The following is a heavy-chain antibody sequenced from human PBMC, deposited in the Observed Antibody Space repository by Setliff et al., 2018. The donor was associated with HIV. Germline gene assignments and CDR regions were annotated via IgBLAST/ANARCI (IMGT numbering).Heavy chain of an antibody. J-gene: IGHJ4*02. CDR1: GFTFSSFS. D-gene: IGHD3-3*01. CDR3: VRDFEYWSGVFVWGYFHF. CDR2: INGNGQTT. Sequence: GGSLRLSSSSYGFTFSSFSMHWVRQAPGKRLQYVAGINGNGQTTYDGDSVKGRFTISRDNSKNTLSLQLNSLRPEDTAMYHCVRDFEYWSGVFVWGYFHFWGQGTPVTVSS. V-gene: IGHV3-64D*08.